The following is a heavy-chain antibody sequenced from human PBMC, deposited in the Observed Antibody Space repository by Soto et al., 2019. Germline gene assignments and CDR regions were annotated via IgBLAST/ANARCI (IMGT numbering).Heavy chain of an antibody. V-gene: IGHV4-61*01. CDR1: GGSVSSGSYY. D-gene: IGHD3-22*01. CDR3: ARANSRLRPHLYYDSSGYHFDY. CDR2: IYYSGST. Sequence: SETLSLTCTVSGGSVSSGSYYWSWIRQPPGKGLEWIGYIYYSGSTNYNPSLKSRVTISVDTSKNQFSLKLSSVTAADTAVYYCARANSRLRPHLYYDSSGYHFDYWGQGTLVTVSS. J-gene: IGHJ4*02.